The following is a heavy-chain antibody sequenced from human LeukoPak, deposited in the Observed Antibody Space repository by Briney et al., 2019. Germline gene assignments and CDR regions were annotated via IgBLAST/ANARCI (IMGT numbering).Heavy chain of an antibody. V-gene: IGHV4-4*02. CDR2: IYHSGST. J-gene: IGHJ4*02. CDR1: GGSISSSNW. CDR3: ARGVDGDYGGYFDY. D-gene: IGHD4-23*01. Sequence: SETLSLTCAVSGGSISSSNWWSWVGPPPGKGLEWIGEIYHSGSTDYNPSLKSRVTISVDKSKNQFSLKLSSVTAADTAVYYCARGVDGDYGGYFDYWGQGTLVTVSS.